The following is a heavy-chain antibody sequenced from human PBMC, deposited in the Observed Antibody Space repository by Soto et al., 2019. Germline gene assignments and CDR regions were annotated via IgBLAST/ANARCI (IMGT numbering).Heavy chain of an antibody. CDR3: ARDYIKSWLAPFVDTAMVNWFDP. Sequence: VGSLRLSCAASGFSFSSYWMSWVRQAPGKGLEWVANIKEDGSDKYYVDSVMGRFTISRDNAKNSLFLQMNSLRAEDTAVYYCARDYIKSWLAPFVDTAMVNWFDPWGQGTLVTVSS. CDR1: GFSFSSYW. J-gene: IGHJ5*02. V-gene: IGHV3-7*01. CDR2: IKEDGSDK. D-gene: IGHD5-18*01.